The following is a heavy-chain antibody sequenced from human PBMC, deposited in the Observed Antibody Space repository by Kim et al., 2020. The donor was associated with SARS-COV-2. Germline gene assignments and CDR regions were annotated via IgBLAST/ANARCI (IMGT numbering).Heavy chain of an antibody. CDR2: IYPGDSDI. CDR1: GYSFTSYW. V-gene: IGHV5-51*01. J-gene: IGHJ4*02. Sequence: GESLKISCKGSGYSFTSYWIGWVRQMPGKGLEWMGIIYPGDSDIRYSPSFQGQVTISADKSISTAYLQWSSLKASDTAMYYCARQGRRSIAARPDYFDYWGQGTLVTVSS. CDR3: ARQGRRSIAARPDYFDY. D-gene: IGHD6-6*01.